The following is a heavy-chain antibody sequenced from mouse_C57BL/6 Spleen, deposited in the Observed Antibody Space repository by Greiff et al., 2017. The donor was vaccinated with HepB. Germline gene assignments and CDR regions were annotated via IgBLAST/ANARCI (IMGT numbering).Heavy chain of an antibody. D-gene: IGHD1-1*01. V-gene: IGHV1-81*01. J-gene: IGHJ4*01. CDR3: ARRDYGSKDYAMDY. CDR2: IYPRSGNT. Sequence: QVQLQQSGAELARPGASVKLSCKASGYTFTSYGISWVKRRTGQGLEWIGEIYPRSGNTYYNEKFKGKATLTADKSSSTAYMELRSLTSEDSAVYFCARRDYGSKDYAMDYWGQGTSVTVSS. CDR1: GYTFTSYG.